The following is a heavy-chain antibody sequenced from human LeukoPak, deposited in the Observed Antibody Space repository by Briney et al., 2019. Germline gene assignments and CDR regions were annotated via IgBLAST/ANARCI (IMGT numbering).Heavy chain of an antibody. J-gene: IGHJ6*02. CDR1: GGTIGIFG. CDR2: ISYDGSNR. Sequence: GGSLRLSWTASGGTIGIFGVHWVRQAPGKGLEWVAVISYDGSNRYNADSVKGRFTISRDNSKNTLYLQMNSLRAEDTAVYYCAKDSRRAGYSYYYGMDVWGQGTTVTVSS. V-gene: IGHV3-30*18. D-gene: IGHD2-15*01. CDR3: AKDSRRAGYSYYYGMDV.